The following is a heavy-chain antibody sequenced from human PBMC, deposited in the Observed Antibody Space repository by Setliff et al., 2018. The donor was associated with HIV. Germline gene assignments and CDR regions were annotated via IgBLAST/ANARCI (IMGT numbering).Heavy chain of an antibody. J-gene: IGHJ4*02. CDR1: GGSVSDTSYY. CDR3: ARLGDSGYDFRGYFDY. D-gene: IGHD5-12*01. V-gene: IGHV4-39*01. Sequence: SETLSLTCTVSGGSVSDTSYYWGWIRQPPGEGLEWLANVYYSGGTYYNPSLNSRVTISVGTSRNQFSLKLTSVTAADTALYFCARLGDSGYDFRGYFDYWGQGKLVTVSS. CDR2: VYYSGGT.